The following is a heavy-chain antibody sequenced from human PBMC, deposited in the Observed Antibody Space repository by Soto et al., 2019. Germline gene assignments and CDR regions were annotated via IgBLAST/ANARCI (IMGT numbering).Heavy chain of an antibody. CDR3: ALRSMAVVPEY. D-gene: IGHD3-22*01. Sequence: QVQLQESGPGLVKPSETLSLTCAVSGDSISTYYCMWIRQPPGKGLESIGYLYYGRSANYNPSLKSRVTFSVDTSTNQCSLTLSSMTAADTAVYYCALRSMAVVPEYWGPGTLVTVSS. CDR2: LYYGRSA. CDR1: GDSISTYY. V-gene: IGHV4-59*01. J-gene: IGHJ4*01.